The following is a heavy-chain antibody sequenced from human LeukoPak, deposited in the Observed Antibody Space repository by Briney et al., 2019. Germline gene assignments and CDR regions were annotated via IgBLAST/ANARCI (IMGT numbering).Heavy chain of an antibody. J-gene: IGHJ4*02. Sequence: SVKVSCKASGYTFTSYAISWVRQAPGQGLEWMGRIIPIFGTANYAQKFQGRVTITTDESTSTAYMELSSLRSEDTAVYYCARGYCSSTSCYEGGYFDYWGQGTLVTVSS. CDR1: GYTFTSYA. CDR2: IIPIFGTA. CDR3: ARGYCSSTSCYEGGYFDY. D-gene: IGHD2-2*01. V-gene: IGHV1-69*05.